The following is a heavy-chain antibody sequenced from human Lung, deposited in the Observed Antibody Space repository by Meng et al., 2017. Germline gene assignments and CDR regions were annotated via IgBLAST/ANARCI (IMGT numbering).Heavy chain of an antibody. D-gene: IGHD3-9*01. Sequence: EVHLVESGGDLVKPGGSLRFSCAASGFYFSNAWMSWVRQAPGKGLEWVGRIKSNTDGGTAEYAAPVTGRFTISRDDSKSTLYLQLSGLTTDDTGVYYCTWDDKAVSDYWGQGTLVTVSS. CDR2: IKSNTDGGTA. J-gene: IGHJ4*02. V-gene: IGHV3-15*01. CDR1: GFYFSNAW. CDR3: TWDDKAVSDY.